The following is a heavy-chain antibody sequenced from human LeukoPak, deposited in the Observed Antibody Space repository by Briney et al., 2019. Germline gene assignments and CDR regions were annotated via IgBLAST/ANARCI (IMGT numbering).Heavy chain of an antibody. V-gene: IGHV1-3*03. D-gene: IGHD6-6*01. CDR1: GYTFTSYA. J-gene: IGHJ4*02. Sequence: ASVKLSCKASGYTFTSYAMHWVRQAPGQRLEWMGWINAGNGNTKYSQEFQGRVTITRDTSASTAYMELSSLRSEDMAVYYCARDSGSSSPDFDYWGQGTLVTVSS. CDR3: ARDSGSSSPDFDY. CDR2: INAGNGNT.